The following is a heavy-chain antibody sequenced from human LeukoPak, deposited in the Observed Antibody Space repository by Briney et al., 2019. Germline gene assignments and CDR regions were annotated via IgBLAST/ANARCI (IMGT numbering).Heavy chain of an antibody. V-gene: IGHV1-2*02. CDR2: INPDSGFT. CDR3: APTPEAYTSNWNV. D-gene: IGHD1-1*01. CDR1: GYTFTDDY. Sequence: ASVKVSCKTSGYTFTDDYMHWVRQAPGQGLEFMGWINPDSGFTNYAQKFQGRVTMTRDTSISTAYLEVRGLRSDDTAVYYCAPTPEAYTSNWNVWGQGTLVTVSS. J-gene: IGHJ4*02.